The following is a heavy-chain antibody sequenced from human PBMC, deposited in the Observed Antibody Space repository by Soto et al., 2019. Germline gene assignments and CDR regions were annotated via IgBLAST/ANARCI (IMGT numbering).Heavy chain of an antibody. Sequence: EVHLLESGGGPVQPGGSLRLSCSASGFTFSNCAMSWVRQAPGKGLEWVSTISGRGGSTYYADSVKGRLTISRDNSKNTLFLQMNSLRAEDTAVYYCAKRFYREEDGYNFFDSWGQGTLVTVSS. CDR2: ISGRGGST. V-gene: IGHV3-23*01. J-gene: IGHJ4*02. CDR1: GFTFSNCA. CDR3: AKRFYREEDGYNFFDS. D-gene: IGHD5-12*01.